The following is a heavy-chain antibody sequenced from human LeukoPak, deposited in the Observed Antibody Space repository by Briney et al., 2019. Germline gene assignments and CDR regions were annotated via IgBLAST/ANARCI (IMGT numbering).Heavy chain of an antibody. CDR3: ARRIHQFDY. J-gene: IGHJ4*02. Sequence: GGSLRLSCAASGFTFSSYEMNWVRQAPGKGLEWVSYIGTRGSIIYYADSVKGRFTISRDNAKNSLYLQMNSLRAEDTAVYYCARRIHQFDYWGQGTLVTVSS. D-gene: IGHD5-18*01. CDR1: GFTFSSYE. CDR2: IGTRGSII. V-gene: IGHV3-48*03.